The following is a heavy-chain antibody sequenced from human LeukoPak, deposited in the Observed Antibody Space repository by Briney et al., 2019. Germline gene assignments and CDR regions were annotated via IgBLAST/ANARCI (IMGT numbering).Heavy chain of an antibody. V-gene: IGHV1-69*13. J-gene: IGHJ4*02. D-gene: IGHD6-13*01. CDR1: GGTFSSYG. Sequence: GASVTVSCKASGGTFSSYGISWVRQAPGQGLEWMGGIIPIFGTPNYAQKSQGRVTITADESTSTAYMELSSLKSEDTAIYYCARGGGSVSSSWYVGYFDFWGQGTLVTVSS. CDR2: IIPIFGTP. CDR3: ARGGGSVSSSWYVGYFDF.